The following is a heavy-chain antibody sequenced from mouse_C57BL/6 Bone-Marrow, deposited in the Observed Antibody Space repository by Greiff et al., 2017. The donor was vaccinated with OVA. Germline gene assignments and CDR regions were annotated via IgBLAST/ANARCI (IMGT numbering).Heavy chain of an antibody. Sequence: VQLQESGAELARPGASVKLSCKASGYTFTSYGISWVKQRTGQGLEWIGEIYPRSGNTYYNEKFKGKATLTADKSSSTAYMELRSLPSEDSEDYFRGRRRHGSSYVWFAYWGQGTLVTVSA. CDR1: GYTFTSYG. J-gene: IGHJ3*01. V-gene: IGHV1-81*01. D-gene: IGHD1-1*01. CDR2: IYPRSGNT. CDR3: GRRRHGSSYVWFAY.